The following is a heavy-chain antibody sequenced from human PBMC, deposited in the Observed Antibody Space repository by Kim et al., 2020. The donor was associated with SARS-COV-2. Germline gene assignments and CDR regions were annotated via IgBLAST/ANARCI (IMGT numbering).Heavy chain of an antibody. D-gene: IGHD3-3*01. CDR2: ISGSGGST. J-gene: IGHJ4*02. CDR3: AKVESLGDFWSGYYPAWDY. V-gene: IGHV3-23*01. CDR1: GFTFSSYA. Sequence: GGSLRLSCAASGFTFSSYAMSWVRQAPGKGLEWVSAISGSGGSTYYADSVKGRFTISRDNSKNTLYLQMNSLRAEDTAVYYCAKVESLGDFWSGYYPAWDYWGQGTLVTVSS.